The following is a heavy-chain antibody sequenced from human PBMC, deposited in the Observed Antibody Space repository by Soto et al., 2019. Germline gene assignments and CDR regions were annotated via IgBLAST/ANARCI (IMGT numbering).Heavy chain of an antibody. V-gene: IGHV4-30-2*01. CDR3: ARAAYYYDSSGYPPGFQH. CDR1: GGSISSGGYS. CDR2: IYHSGST. D-gene: IGHD3-22*01. J-gene: IGHJ1*01. Sequence: PSETLSLTCAVSGGSISSGGYSWSWIRQPPGKGLEWIGYIYHSGSTYYNPSLKSRVTISVDRSKNQFSLKLSSVTAADTAVYYCARAAYYYDSSGYPPGFQHWGQGTLVTVSS.